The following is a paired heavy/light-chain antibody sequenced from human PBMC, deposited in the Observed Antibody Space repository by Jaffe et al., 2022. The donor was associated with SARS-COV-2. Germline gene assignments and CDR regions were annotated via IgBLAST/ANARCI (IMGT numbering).Light chain of an antibody. Sequence: DFVMTQSPDSLAVSLGERATINCQSSQSVLYSSNNKNYLAWYQQKPGQPPKLLIYWASTRESGVPDRFSGSGSGTDFTLTISSLQAEDVATYYCQQYYGSPFTFGQGTKLEIK. J-gene: IGKJ2*01. V-gene: IGKV4-1*01. CDR3: QQYYGSPFT. CDR2: WAS. CDR1: QSVLYSSNNKNY.
Heavy chain of an antibody. CDR2: IYWDDNK. CDR3: AHFGNTVTPWVVAFDI. Sequence: QITLKESGPTLVKPTETLTLTCTFSGFSLRTSGVGVGWIRQPPGKALEWLALIYWDDNKRYSPSLRRRLTITKDTSKNQVVLTMINMDPVDTGTYYCAHFGNTVTPWVVAFDIWGQGTMVTVSS. V-gene: IGHV2-5*02. CDR1: GFSLRTSGVG. D-gene: IGHD4-17*01. J-gene: IGHJ3*02.